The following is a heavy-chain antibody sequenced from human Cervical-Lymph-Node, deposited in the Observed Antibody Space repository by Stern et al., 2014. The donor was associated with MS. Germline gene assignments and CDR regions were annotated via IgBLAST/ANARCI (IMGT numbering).Heavy chain of an antibody. CDR2: IKPHNGDT. V-gene: IGHV1-2*04. J-gene: IGHJ6*02. Sequence: QVQLVRSGAEVKKPGASVKVSCKASGYTFIGYYIHWVRQAPGQGLEWMARIKPHNGDTEYGQKFQGWVTMTRDTSISTAYMEVNRLRSEDTAVYYCARDVTRIDVWSSYYGRQNYYYAMDVWGQGTTVTVSS. D-gene: IGHD3-3*01. CDR1: GYTFIGYY. CDR3: ARDVTRIDVWSSYYGRQNYYYAMDV.